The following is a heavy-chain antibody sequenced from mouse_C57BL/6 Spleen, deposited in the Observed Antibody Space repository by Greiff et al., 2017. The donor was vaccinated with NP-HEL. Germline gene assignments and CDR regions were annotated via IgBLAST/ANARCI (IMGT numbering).Heavy chain of an antibody. J-gene: IGHJ1*03. CDR2: INPNNGGT. CDR1: GYTFTDYN. D-gene: IGHD1-1*01. Sequence: EVQLQQSGPELVKPGASVKIPCKASGYTFTDYNMDWVKQSHGKSLEWIGDINPNNGGTIYNQKFKGKATLTVDKSSSTAYMELRSLTSEDTAVYYCARRYYGSSYCWYFDVWGTGTTVTVSS. V-gene: IGHV1-18*01. CDR3: ARRYYGSSYCWYFDV.